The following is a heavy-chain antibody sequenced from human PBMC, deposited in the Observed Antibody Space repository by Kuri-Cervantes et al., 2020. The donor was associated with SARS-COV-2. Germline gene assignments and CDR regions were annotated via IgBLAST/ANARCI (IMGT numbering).Heavy chain of an antibody. V-gene: IGHV1-45*02. CDR2: VTPFNGKT. CDR3: ARSGPGAISREDDAFDI. Sequence: AVKVSCKASGDTITYRYLHWVRQDPGQAPEWMGWVTPFNGKTHYAPKFQDRITITGDRSVSTVHLEPSSLRPDDTAMYYYARSGPGAISREDDAFDIWGQGTMVTVSS. J-gene: IGHJ3*02. CDR1: GDTITYRY. D-gene: IGHD2-21*01.